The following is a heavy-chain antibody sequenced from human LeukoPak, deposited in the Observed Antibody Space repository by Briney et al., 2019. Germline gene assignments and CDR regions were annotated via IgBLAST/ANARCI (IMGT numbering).Heavy chain of an antibody. CDR1: GGSISSSSYY. CDR2: IYYSGST. D-gene: IGHD2-21*02. CDR3: ARPCGGDCYSGGYFDY. V-gene: IGHV4-39*07. Sequence: SETLSLTCTVSGGSISSSSYYWGWIRQPPGKGLEWIGSIYYSGSTYYNPSLKSRVTISVDTSKNQFSLKLSSVTAADTAVYYCARPCGGDCYSGGYFDYWGQGTLVTVSS. J-gene: IGHJ4*02.